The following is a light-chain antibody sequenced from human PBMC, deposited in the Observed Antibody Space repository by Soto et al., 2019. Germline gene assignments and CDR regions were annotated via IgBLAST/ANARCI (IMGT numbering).Light chain of an antibody. CDR2: AAS. CDR3: QQSYNTPRT. J-gene: IGKJ1*01. CDR1: QSISNY. Sequence: DIQMTQSPSSLSASVGDRVSITCRASQSISNYLNWYQQKPGKAPKVVIYAASSLQSGVPSRFSGSGYGTDFTLTISSLQPEDCATYYCQQSYNTPRTFGQGTKVEIK. V-gene: IGKV1-39*01.